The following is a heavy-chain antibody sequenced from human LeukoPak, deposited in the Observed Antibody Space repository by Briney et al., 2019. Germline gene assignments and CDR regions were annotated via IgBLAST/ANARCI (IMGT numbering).Heavy chain of an antibody. CDR1: GYTFTSYG. D-gene: IGHD3-10*01. V-gene: IGHV1-18*01. Sequence: ASVKVSCKASGYTFTSYGINWVRQAPGQGLECMGWISTYSGNTNYAQKLQGRVTMTTDTSTSTAYMELRSLRSDDTAVYYCARDEGYGSGSYWGQGTLVAVSS. CDR2: ISTYSGNT. CDR3: ARDEGYGSGSY. J-gene: IGHJ4*02.